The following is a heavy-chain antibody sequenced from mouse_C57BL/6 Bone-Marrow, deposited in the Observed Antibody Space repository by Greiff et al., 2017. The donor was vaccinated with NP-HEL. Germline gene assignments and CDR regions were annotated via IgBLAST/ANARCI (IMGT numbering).Heavy chain of an antibody. CDR1: GYAFSSSW. CDR2: IYPGDGDT. Sequence: QVQLKESGPELVKPGASVKISCKASGYAFSSSWMNWVKQRPGKGLEWIGRIYPGDGDTNYNGKFKGKATLTADKSSSTAYMQLSSLTSEDSAVYFCAIGYYFAWFAYWGQGTLVTVSA. D-gene: IGHD2-3*01. CDR3: AIGYYFAWFAY. J-gene: IGHJ3*01. V-gene: IGHV1-82*01.